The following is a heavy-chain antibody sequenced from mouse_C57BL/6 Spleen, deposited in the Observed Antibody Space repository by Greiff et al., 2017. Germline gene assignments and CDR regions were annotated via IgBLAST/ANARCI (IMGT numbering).Heavy chain of an antibody. CDR3: ARQGQLRLLYFDY. Sequence: VKLMESGAELMKPGASVKLSCKATGYTFTGYWIEWVKQRPGHGLEWIGEILPGSGSTNYNVKFKGKATFTADTSSNTAYMQLSSLTTEDSAIYYCARQGQLRLLYFDYWGQGTTLTVSS. CDR2: ILPGSGST. J-gene: IGHJ2*01. V-gene: IGHV1-9*01. D-gene: IGHD3-2*02. CDR1: GYTFTGYW.